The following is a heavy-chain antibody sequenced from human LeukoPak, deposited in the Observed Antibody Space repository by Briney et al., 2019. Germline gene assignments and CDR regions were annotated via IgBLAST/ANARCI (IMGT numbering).Heavy chain of an antibody. D-gene: IGHD6-13*01. Sequence: PSETLSLTCTVSGGSISSSSYYWGWIRQPPGKGLEWIGSIYYSGSTYYNPSLKSRVTISVDTSKNQFSLKLSSVTAADTAVYYCARDLLWFGIAAAGPPAPQWFDPWGQGTLVTVSS. CDR1: GGSISSSSYY. J-gene: IGHJ5*02. CDR2: IYYSGST. V-gene: IGHV4-39*07. CDR3: ARDLLWFGIAAAGPPAPQWFDP.